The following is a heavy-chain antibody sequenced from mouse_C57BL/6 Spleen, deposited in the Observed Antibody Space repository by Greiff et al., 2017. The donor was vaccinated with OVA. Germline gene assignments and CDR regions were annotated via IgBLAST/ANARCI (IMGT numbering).Heavy chain of an antibody. CDR2: INYDGSST. CDR3: ARDGSSSFYYAMDY. CDR1: GFTFSDYY. V-gene: IGHV5-16*01. Sequence: EVKLVESEGGLVQPGSSMKLSCTASGFTFSDYYMAWVRQVPEKGLEWVANINYDGSSTYYLDSLKSRFIISRDNAKNILYLQMSSLKSEDTATYYCARDGSSSFYYAMDYWGQGTSVTVSS. D-gene: IGHD1-1*01. J-gene: IGHJ4*01.